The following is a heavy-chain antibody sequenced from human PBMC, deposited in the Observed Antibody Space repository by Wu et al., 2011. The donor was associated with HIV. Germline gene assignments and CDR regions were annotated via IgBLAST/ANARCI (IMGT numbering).Heavy chain of an antibody. V-gene: IGHV1-69*05. D-gene: IGHD3-10*01. J-gene: IGHJ6*02. CDR3: ARVGRTSGNYGFDYYYYGLDV. CDR1: GGTFSDSA. CDR2: IIPKFGTT. Sequence: QVQLMQSGAEVKKPGSSVKVSCRASGGTFSDSALAWVRQAPGQGLVWMGGIIPKFGTTNYAQRFQGRISISTDGSTNTAYMELSHLTSEDTAVYFCARVGRTSGNYGFDYYYYGLDVWGQGTTVIVSS.